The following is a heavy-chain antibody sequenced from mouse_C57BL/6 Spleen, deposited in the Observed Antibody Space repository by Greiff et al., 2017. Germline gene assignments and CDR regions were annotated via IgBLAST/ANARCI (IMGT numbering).Heavy chain of an antibody. CDR2: ISDGGSYT. CDR3: ASPYYYGSSSYAMDY. Sequence: EVKLVESGGGLVKPGGSLKLSCAASGFTFSSYAMSWVRQTPEKRLEWVATISDGGSYTYYPDNVEGRFTISRDNAKNNLYLQMSHLKSEDTAMYYCASPYYYGSSSYAMDYWGQGTSVTVSS. D-gene: IGHD1-1*01. CDR1: GFTFSSYA. J-gene: IGHJ4*01. V-gene: IGHV5-4*03.